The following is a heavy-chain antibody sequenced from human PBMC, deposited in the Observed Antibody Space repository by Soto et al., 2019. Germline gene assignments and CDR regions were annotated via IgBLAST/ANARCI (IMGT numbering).Heavy chain of an antibody. V-gene: IGHV3-30*18. CDR1: GFTFNNSG. Sequence: GSLRLSCRVSGFTFNNSGMHWVRQAPGKGLEWMAVISYDGSDKYYADSVKGRVIISRDNSKNTLNLEMNSLRAEDTAIYYCVKDRVPGAYGNYYGMDVWGQGTTVTVSS. J-gene: IGHJ6*02. CDR2: ISYDGSDK. CDR3: VKDRVPGAYGNYYGMDV. D-gene: IGHD5-12*01.